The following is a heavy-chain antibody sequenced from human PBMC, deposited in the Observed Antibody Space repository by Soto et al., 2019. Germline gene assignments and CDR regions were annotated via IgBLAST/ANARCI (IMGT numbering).Heavy chain of an antibody. V-gene: IGHV4-39*07. CDR2: IYYSGST. J-gene: IGHJ6*03. Sequence: SETLSLTCTVSGGSISSRSYYWGWIRQPPGKGLEWIGSIYYSGSTNYNPSLKSRVTISVDTSKNQFSLKLSSVTAADTAVYYCARSLNTYYDFWSGYYIPPDYYYYMDVWGKGTTVTVSS. D-gene: IGHD3-3*01. CDR1: GGSISSRSYY. CDR3: ARSLNTYYDFWSGYYIPPDYYYYMDV.